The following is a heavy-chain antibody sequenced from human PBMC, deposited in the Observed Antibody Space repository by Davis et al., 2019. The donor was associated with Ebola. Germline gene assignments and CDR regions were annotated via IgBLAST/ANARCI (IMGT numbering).Heavy chain of an antibody. Sequence: GESLKISCAASGFTFSSYGMHWVRQAPGKGLEWVAVISSDGSNKYYADSVKGRFTISRDNSKNTLYLQMNSLRAEDTAVYYCAKDTGYSSSWFYEFDYWGQGTLVTVSS. D-gene: IGHD6-13*01. CDR1: GFTFSSYG. CDR3: AKDTGYSSSWFYEFDY. CDR2: ISSDGSNK. V-gene: IGHV3-30*18. J-gene: IGHJ4*02.